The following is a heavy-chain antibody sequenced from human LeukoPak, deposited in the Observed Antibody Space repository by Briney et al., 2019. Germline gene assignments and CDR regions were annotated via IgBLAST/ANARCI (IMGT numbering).Heavy chain of an antibody. CDR2: VNIDASST. D-gene: IGHD2-2*01. V-gene: IGHV3-74*01. Sequence: GGSLRLSCVASGYIFSNYWIHWVRQAPGKGLVWVSRVNIDASSTSYADSVKGRFTISRDNAKNTLYLQMNGLRAEDTAVYYCARCTASCYANAFDVWGQGTLLTVSS. CDR1: GYIFSNYW. CDR3: ARCTASCYANAFDV. J-gene: IGHJ3*01.